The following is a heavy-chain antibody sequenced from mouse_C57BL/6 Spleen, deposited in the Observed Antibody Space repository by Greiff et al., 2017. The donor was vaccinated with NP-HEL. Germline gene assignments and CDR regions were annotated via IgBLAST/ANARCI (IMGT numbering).Heavy chain of an antibody. CDR3: VYGNYPWFAY. Sequence: EVQLRQSGPELVKPGASVKISCKASGYSFTGYYMNWVKQSPEKSLEWIGEINPSTGGTTYNQKFKAKATLTVDKSSSTAYMQLNSLTSEDSAVYYCVYGNYPWFAYWGQGTLVTVSA. V-gene: IGHV1-42*01. CDR1: GYSFTGYY. CDR2: INPSTGGT. J-gene: IGHJ3*01. D-gene: IGHD2-1*01.